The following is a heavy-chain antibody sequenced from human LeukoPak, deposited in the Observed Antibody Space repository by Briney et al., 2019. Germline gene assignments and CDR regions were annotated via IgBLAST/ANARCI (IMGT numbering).Heavy chain of an antibody. Sequence: SETLSLTCTVSGGSISSSSYYWGWIRQPPGKGLEWIGSIYYSGSTYYNPSLKSRVTISVDTSKNQFSLKLSSVTAADTAVYYCARQGSYYDYYYYYMDVWGKGTTVTISS. J-gene: IGHJ6*03. CDR2: IYYSGST. CDR3: ARQGSYYDYYYYYMDV. CDR1: GGSISSSSYY. V-gene: IGHV4-39*01. D-gene: IGHD3-10*01.